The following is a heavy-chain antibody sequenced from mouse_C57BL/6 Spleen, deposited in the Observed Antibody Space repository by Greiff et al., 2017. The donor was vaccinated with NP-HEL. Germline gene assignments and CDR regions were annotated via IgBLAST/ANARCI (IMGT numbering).Heavy chain of an antibody. CDR1: GFTFSNYW. CDR2: IRLKSDNYAT. D-gene: IGHD2-4*01. Sequence: EVQGVESGGGLVQPGGSMKLSCVASGFTFSNYWMNWVRQSPEKGLEWVAQIRLKSDNYATHYAESVKGRFTISRDDSKSSVYLQMNNLRAEDTGIYYCTGGIYYDLDYWGQGTTLTVSS. J-gene: IGHJ2*01. V-gene: IGHV6-3*01. CDR3: TGGIYYDLDY.